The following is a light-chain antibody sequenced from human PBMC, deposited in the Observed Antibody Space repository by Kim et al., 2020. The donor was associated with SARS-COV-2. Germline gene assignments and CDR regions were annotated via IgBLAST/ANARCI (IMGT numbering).Light chain of an antibody. CDR2: YDD. CDR1: SSNIGSNT. V-gene: IGLV1-36*01. Sequence: QSVLTQPPSVSEAPRQRVTISCSGSSSNIGSNTVNWYQQLPGKAPKLLIYYDDLLPSGVSDRFSGSKSGTSASLAISGLQSEDEADYYCAAWDDRLNGQVFGGGTQLTVL. CDR3: AAWDDRLNGQV. J-gene: IGLJ2*01.